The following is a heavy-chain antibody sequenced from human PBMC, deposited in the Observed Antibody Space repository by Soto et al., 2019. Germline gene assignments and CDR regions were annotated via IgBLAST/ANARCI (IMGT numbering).Heavy chain of an antibody. CDR1: GFTFSSYS. CDR2: ISSSSSTI. CDR3: ARGPRYSGHFWFDP. Sequence: PGGSLRLSCAASGFTFSSYSMNWVRQAPGKGLEWVSYISSSSSTIYYADSVKGRFTISRDNAKNSLYLQMNSLRAEDTAVYYCARGPRYSGHFWFDPWGQGTLVTVSS. V-gene: IGHV3-48*01. J-gene: IGHJ5*02. D-gene: IGHD5-12*01.